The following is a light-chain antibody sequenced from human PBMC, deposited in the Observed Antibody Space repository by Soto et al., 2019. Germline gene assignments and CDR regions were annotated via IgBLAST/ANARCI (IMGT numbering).Light chain of an antibody. CDR1: HNVDIY. CDR3: QQRKHWPPLT. CDR2: DAS. V-gene: IGKV3-11*01. J-gene: IGKJ5*01. Sequence: EVVLTQSPATLSLSPGETATLSCRASHNVDIYLAWYQQKPGQAPRLLIYDASNTATGIPARFSGSGSGTDFTLTISSLEPEYSAVYYCQQRKHWPPLTFGQGTRLE.